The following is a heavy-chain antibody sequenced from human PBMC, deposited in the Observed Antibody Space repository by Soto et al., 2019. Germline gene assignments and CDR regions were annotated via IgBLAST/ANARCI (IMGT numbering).Heavy chain of an antibody. V-gene: IGHV4-4*07. CDR3: ARASVGPPGGGSWIMPFDY. Sequence: NPSETLSLTCTVSGGSISNYYWSWIRQPAGKGLEWIGRIYTGGSTNYNPSLKSRVTMSTDTSKNQFSLRLTSVTAADTAVYYCARASVGPPGGGSWIMPFDYWGQGALVTV. J-gene: IGHJ4*02. D-gene: IGHD2-15*01. CDR1: GGSISNYY. CDR2: IYTGGST.